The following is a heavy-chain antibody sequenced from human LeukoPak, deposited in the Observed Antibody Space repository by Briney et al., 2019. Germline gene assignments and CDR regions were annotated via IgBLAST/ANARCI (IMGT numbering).Heavy chain of an antibody. D-gene: IGHD3-10*01. CDR3: ARGRITMVRGAASLYYYGMDV. Sequence: GASVKVSCTASGYTFPSYFMHWVRQAPGQGLEWMGIINPTGGSTTYAQKFQGRVTMTRDTSTSTVYMELSSLRSDDTAVYYCARGRITMVRGAASLYYYGMDVWGQGTTVTVSS. V-gene: IGHV1-46*01. J-gene: IGHJ6*02. CDR2: INPTGGST. CDR1: GYTFPSYF.